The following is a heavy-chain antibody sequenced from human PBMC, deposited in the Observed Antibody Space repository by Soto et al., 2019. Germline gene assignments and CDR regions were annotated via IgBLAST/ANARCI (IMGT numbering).Heavy chain of an antibody. V-gene: IGHV4-34*01. CDR1: GGSFSGYY. CDR3: ASTIYGDYDY. CDR2: INHSGST. D-gene: IGHD4-17*01. Sequence: PSETLSLTCAVYGGSFSGYYWSWIRQPPGKGLEWIGEINHSGSTNYNPSLKSRVTISVDTSKNQFSLKLSSVTAADTAVYYCASTIYGDYDYWGQGTLVTVSS. J-gene: IGHJ4*02.